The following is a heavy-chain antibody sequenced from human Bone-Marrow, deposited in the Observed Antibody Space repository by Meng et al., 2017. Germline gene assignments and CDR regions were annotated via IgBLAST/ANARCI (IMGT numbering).Heavy chain of an antibody. CDR2: IYNSGST. CDR3: AREGRSHQVGVSVY. CDR1: GGSISSGDYY. V-gene: IGHV4-30-4*01. D-gene: IGHD2-21*01. Sequence: QVQLQESGPGLGKPAQTLSRTGTVSGGSISSGDYYWSWIRQPPGKGLEWIGYIYNSGSTYYNPSLKSRVTISVDTSKNQFSLKLRFVTAADTAVYYCAREGRSHQVGVSVYWGQGNLVTVSS. J-gene: IGHJ4*02.